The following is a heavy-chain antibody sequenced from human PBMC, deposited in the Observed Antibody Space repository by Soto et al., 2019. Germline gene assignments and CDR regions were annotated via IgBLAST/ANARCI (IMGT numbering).Heavy chain of an antibody. J-gene: IGHJ6*02. Sequence: EVQLVESGGGLVKPGGSLRLSCAASGFTFSSYSMNWVRQAPGKGLEWVSSISSSSSYIYYADSVKRRFTISRDNAKNSLYLQMNSLRAEDTAVYYCARDDGMTTVTTYYYYYYGMDVWGQGTTVTVSS. V-gene: IGHV3-21*01. CDR1: GFTFSSYS. CDR2: ISSSSSYI. CDR3: ARDDGMTTVTTYYYYYYGMDV. D-gene: IGHD4-4*01.